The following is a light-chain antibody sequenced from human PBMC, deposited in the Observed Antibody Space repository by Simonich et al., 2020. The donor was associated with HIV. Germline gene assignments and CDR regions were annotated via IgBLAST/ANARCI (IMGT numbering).Light chain of an antibody. CDR2: AAS. Sequence: DIQLTQSPSFLSASVGDRVTITFWASQGISSYLAWYQQKPGKAPKLLIYAASTLQSGVPSRFSGSGSGTEFNLTISSLQPEDFATYYCQQSYSTPFTFGPGTKVDIK. J-gene: IGKJ3*01. V-gene: IGKV1-9*01. CDR1: QGISSY. CDR3: QQSYSTPFT.